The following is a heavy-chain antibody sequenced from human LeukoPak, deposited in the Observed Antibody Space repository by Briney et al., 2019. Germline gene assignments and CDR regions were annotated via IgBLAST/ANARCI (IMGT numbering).Heavy chain of an antibody. CDR3: AGYYDSSGYSSFVY. V-gene: IGHV4-4*02. J-gene: IGHJ4*02. CDR1: GGSISNNNW. CDR2: IYHSGST. D-gene: IGHD3-22*01. Sequence: PSETLSLTCAVSGGSISNNNWWSWVRQPPGKGLEWIGEIYHSGSTNYNPSLESRVTISVDKSKNHFSLKLTSVTAADTAVYYCAGYYDSSGYSSFVYWGQGTLVTVSS.